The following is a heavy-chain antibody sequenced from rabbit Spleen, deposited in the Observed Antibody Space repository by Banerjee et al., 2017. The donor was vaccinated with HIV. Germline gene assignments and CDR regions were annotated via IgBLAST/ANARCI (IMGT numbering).Heavy chain of an antibody. V-gene: IGHV1S40*01. D-gene: IGHD1-1*01. J-gene: IGHJ4*01. CDR1: GFDLSSYYY. CDR2: INSFSGRP. Sequence: QSLEESGGGLVKPEGSLTLTCTASGFDLSSYYYMCWVRQAPGKGLEWIACINSFSGRPVYATWVNGRFTISKASWTTVTLHMTGLTAADTATYFCARDLPGVIGWNFNLWGQGTLVTVS. CDR3: ARDLPGVIGWNFNL.